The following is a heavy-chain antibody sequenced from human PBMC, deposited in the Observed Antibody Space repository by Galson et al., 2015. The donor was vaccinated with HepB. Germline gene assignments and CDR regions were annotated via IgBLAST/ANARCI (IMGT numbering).Heavy chain of an antibody. D-gene: IGHD3-10*01. V-gene: IGHV3-74*01. CDR3: VRDHGSGYYEDFDY. CDR1: GFIFSSYW. CDR2: INSDGSIT. Sequence: SLRLSCAGSGFIFSSYWMHWVRQAPGNGLVWVSRINSDGSITDYADSVKGRFTISRDDAKNTVYLQMNSLRVEDTAVYYCVRDHGSGYYEDFDYWGQGTLVTVSA. J-gene: IGHJ4*02.